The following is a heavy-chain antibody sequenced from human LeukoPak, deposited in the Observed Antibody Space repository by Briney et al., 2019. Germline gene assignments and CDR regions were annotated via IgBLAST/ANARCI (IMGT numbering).Heavy chain of an antibody. Sequence: GGSLRLSCAASGFTVSSNYMSWVRQAPGKGLEWVSVIYRGDSTYYADSVKGRFTISRDNSKNTLYLQMNSLRAEDTAVYYCAREFRINSLGIGGYFDYWGQGTLVTVSS. CDR3: AREFRINSLGIGGYFDY. J-gene: IGHJ4*02. V-gene: IGHV3-53*01. CDR2: IYRGDST. D-gene: IGHD7-27*01. CDR1: GFTVSSNY.